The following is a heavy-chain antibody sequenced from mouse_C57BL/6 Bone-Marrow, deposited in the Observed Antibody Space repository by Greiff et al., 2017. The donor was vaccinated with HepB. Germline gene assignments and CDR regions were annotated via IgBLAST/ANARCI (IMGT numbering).Heavy chain of an antibody. Sequence: EVKLMESGGGLVQPGGSLKLSCAASGFTFSDYYMYWVRQTPEKRLEWVAYISNGGGSTYYPDTVNGRFTISRDNAKNTLYLQMSRLKSEDTAMYYCARPDGYWAWFAYWGQGTLVTVSA. V-gene: IGHV5-12*01. J-gene: IGHJ3*01. CDR3: ARPDGYWAWFAY. CDR2: ISNGGGST. CDR1: GFTFSDYY. D-gene: IGHD2-3*01.